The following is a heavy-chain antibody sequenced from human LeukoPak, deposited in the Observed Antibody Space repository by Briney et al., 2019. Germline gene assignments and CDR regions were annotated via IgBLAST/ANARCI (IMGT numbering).Heavy chain of an antibody. V-gene: IGHV3-21*01. CDR1: GFTFSSYS. Sequence: MPGGSLRLSCAASGFTFSSYSMNWVRQAPGKGLEWVSSISSSSSYIYYADSVKGRFTISRDNAKNSLYLQMNSLRAEDTAVYYCARDRGWSGGRPSDYWGQGTLVTVSS. CDR3: ARDRGWSGGRPSDY. J-gene: IGHJ4*02. D-gene: IGHD3-3*01. CDR2: ISSSSSYI.